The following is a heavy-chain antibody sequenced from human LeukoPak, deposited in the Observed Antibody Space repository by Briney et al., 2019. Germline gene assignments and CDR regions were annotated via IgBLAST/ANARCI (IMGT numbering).Heavy chain of an antibody. Sequence: QAGGSLRLSCAASGFTFSSYWMSWVRQAPGKGLEWVSVIYSGGSTYYADSVKGRFTISRDNSKNTLYLQMNSLRAEDTAVYYCARENYYGSGSYYKTATNWFDPWGQGTLVTVSS. CDR1: GFTFSSYW. CDR3: ARENYYGSGSYYKTATNWFDP. V-gene: IGHV3-66*01. D-gene: IGHD3-10*01. CDR2: IYSGGST. J-gene: IGHJ5*02.